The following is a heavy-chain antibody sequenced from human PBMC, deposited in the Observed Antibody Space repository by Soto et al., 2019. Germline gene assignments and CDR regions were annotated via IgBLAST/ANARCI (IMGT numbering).Heavy chain of an antibody. V-gene: IGHV3-30-3*01. CDR1: GFTFSSYA. J-gene: IGHJ6*02. Sequence: QVQLVESGGGVVQPGRSLRLSCAASGFTFSSYAMYWVRQDPGQGLEWVAVRSYDGSNKYYADSVKGRFTISRDNSKNSRYLHMNSLRVEDTAVYYCARAGCDGGRCYTLVGLRYGMDVWGQGTTVTVSS. D-gene: IGHD2-15*01. CDR3: ARAGCDGGRCYTLVGLRYGMDV. CDR2: RSYDGSNK.